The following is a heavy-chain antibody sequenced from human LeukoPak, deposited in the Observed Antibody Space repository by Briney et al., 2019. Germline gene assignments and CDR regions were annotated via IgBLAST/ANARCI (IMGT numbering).Heavy chain of an antibody. CDR2: ISGSASGGT. CDR1: GFPFSTND. CDR3: AKVKTHWYFDN. D-gene: IGHD1-1*01. V-gene: IGHV3-23*01. J-gene: IGHJ4*02. Sequence: PVGSLRLSCAASGFPFSTNDMSWVRHAPGKGLEWVSAISGSASGGTTYEDSEKARFTVSRDNSKGTMYLQMNSLRAEDTAVYYCAKVKTHWYFDNWGRGTLVTVSS.